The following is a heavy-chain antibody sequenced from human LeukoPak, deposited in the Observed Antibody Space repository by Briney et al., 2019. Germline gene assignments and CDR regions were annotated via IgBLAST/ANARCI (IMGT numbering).Heavy chain of an antibody. D-gene: IGHD5-18*01. CDR1: GGSFSGYY. CDR3: ATRGYSYGYHTLPRKFFDY. Sequence: SETLSLTCAVYGGSFSGYYWSWIRQPPGKGLEWIGEINHSGSTNYNPSLKSRVTISVDTSKNQFSLKLSSVTAADTAVYYCATRGYSYGYHTLPRKFFDYWGQGTLVTVSS. V-gene: IGHV4-34*01. CDR2: INHSGST. J-gene: IGHJ4*02.